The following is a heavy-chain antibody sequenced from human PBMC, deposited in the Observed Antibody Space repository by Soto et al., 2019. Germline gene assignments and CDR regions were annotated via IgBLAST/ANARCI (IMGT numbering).Heavy chain of an antibody. CDR3: TSGIVPITY. D-gene: IGHD2-21*01. CDR2: LYSGGSA. Sequence: EVQLVESGGGLIQPGGSLRLSCAASGFTVSSHYMTWVRQAPGKGLEWVSVLYSGGSAYYADSVRGRFTISRDNSKNTLYLQMNSLRAEDTAIYYCTSGIVPITYWGQGTLVTVSS. V-gene: IGHV3-53*01. J-gene: IGHJ4*02. CDR1: GFTVSSHY.